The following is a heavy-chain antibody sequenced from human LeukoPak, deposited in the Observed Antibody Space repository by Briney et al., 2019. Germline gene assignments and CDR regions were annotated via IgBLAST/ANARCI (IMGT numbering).Heavy chain of an antibody. D-gene: IGHD3-16*02. Sequence: GGSLRLSCAASGFTFSSYAMHWVRQAPGKGLEWVAVISYDGSNKYYADSVKGRFTISRDNSKNTLYLQMNSLRAEDTAVYYCAREANTFGGVIVSSIEYWGQGTLVTVSS. V-gene: IGHV3-30*04. J-gene: IGHJ4*02. CDR2: ISYDGSNK. CDR1: GFTFSSYA. CDR3: AREANTFGGVIVSSIEY.